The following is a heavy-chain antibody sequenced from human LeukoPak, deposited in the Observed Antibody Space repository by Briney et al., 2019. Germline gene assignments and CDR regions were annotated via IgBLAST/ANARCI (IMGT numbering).Heavy chain of an antibody. D-gene: IGHD6-13*01. V-gene: IGHV4-34*01. J-gene: IGHJ4*02. CDR2: INHSGST. Sequence: SETLSLTCAVYGGSFSGYYWSWIRQPPGKGLEWIGEINHSGSTNYNPSLKSRVIISVDTSKNQFSLKLSSVTAADTAVYYCASGIEAAANYFDYWGQGTLVTVSS. CDR1: GGSFSGYY. CDR3: ASGIEAAANYFDY.